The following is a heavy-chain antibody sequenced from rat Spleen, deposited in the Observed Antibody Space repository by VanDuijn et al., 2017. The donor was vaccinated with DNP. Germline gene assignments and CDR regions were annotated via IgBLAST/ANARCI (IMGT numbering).Heavy chain of an antibody. D-gene: IGHD1-1*01. V-gene: IGHV5-58*01. CDR1: GFTFSSYW. Sequence: EVQLVESGGGLAQPGRSLKLSCVASGFTFSSYWMYWIRQAPGKGLEWVASISPSGGSTYYRDSVKGRFTISRDNAKSTLYLQMDSLRSEDTATYYCATETNYYSGDVGYFDYRGQGVMVTVSS. J-gene: IGHJ2*01. CDR2: ISPSGGST. CDR3: ATETNYYSGDVGYFDY.